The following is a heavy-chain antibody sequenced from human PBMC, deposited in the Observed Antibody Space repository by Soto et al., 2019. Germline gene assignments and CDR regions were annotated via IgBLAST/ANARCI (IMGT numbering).Heavy chain of an antibody. CDR2: ISSSSSTI. CDR3: ARDREKSYGYSSGWHLY. J-gene: IGHJ4*02. CDR1: GFTFSSYS. V-gene: IGHV3-48*01. D-gene: IGHD6-19*01. Sequence: GGSLRLSCAASGFTFSSYSMNWVRQAPGKGLEWVSYISSSSSTIYYADSVKGRFTISRDNAKNSLYLQMNSLRAEDTAVYYCARDREKSYGYSSGWHLYWGQGTLVTVSS.